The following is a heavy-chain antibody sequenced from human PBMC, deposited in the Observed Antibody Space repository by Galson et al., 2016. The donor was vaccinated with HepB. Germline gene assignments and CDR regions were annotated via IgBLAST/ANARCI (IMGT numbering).Heavy chain of an antibody. CDR1: GFSFHDHG. CDR2: INWSGSST. J-gene: IGHJ4*02. Sequence: LRLSCAVSGFSFHDHGMGWVRQAPGKGLEWVSGINWSGSSTSYANSVKGRFTISRDNAKNSLYLQMNSLTVEDTALYYCARESGNFGGGYIYFDSWGQGTLVTVSS. D-gene: IGHD3-10*01. V-gene: IGHV3-20*04. CDR3: ARESGNFGGGYIYFDS.